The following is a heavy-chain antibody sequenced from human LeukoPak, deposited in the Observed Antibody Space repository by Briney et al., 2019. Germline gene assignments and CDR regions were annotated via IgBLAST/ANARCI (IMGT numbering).Heavy chain of an antibody. CDR1: GGXFSSXX. CDR2: IXXIFGTA. V-gene: IGHV1-69*05. J-gene: IGHJ6*03. Sequence: CXXXGGXFSSXXXSWVRXXPXQXXXXXXXIXXIFGTANYAQKFQGRVTITTDESTSTAYMELSSLRSEDTAVYYCASISSSWKTYYYYYYMDVWGKGTPVTVSS. CDR3: ASISSSWKTYYYYYYMDV. D-gene: IGHD6-13*01.